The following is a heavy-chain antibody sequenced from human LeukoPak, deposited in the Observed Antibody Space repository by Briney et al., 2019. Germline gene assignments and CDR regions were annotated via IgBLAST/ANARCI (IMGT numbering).Heavy chain of an antibody. Sequence: GGSLRLSCAVSGFTFSMYAMAWVRQAPGKGLEWVSGISDNTYYADSVRGRFTISRDNSKNTLYLQMNSLRAEDTAVYYCAKGQGSEIYKYYFDYWGQGALVTVSS. V-gene: IGHV3-23*01. CDR2: ISDNT. J-gene: IGHJ4*02. D-gene: IGHD3-10*01. CDR1: GFTFSMYA. CDR3: AKGQGSEIYKYYFDY.